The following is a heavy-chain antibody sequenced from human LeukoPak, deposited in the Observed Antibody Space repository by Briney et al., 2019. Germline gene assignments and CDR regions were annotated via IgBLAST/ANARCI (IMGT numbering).Heavy chain of an antibody. CDR2: IYYSGST. J-gene: IGHJ4*02. CDR3: ARNYCGGDCSLGYFDY. Sequence: SETLSLTCTVSGGSISSSSYYWGWIRQPPGKGLEWIGSIYYSGSTYYNPSLKSRVTISVDTSKNQLSLKLSSVTAADTAVYYCARNYCGGDCSLGYFDYWGQGTLVTVSS. V-gene: IGHV4-39*01. D-gene: IGHD2-21*01. CDR1: GGSISSSSYY.